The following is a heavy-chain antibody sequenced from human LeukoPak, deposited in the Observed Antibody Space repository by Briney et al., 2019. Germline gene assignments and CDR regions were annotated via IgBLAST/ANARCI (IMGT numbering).Heavy chain of an antibody. CDR2: IYYSGST. CDR1: GGSISSSSYY. Sequence: SETLSLTCTVSGGSISSSSYYWGWIRQPPGKGLEWIGSIYYSGSTYYNPSLKSRVTISVDTSKNQFSLKLSSVTAADTAVYYCARWPANLYIAAHNWFDPWGQGTLVTVSS. V-gene: IGHV4-39*01. J-gene: IGHJ5*02. D-gene: IGHD6-6*01. CDR3: ARWPANLYIAAHNWFDP.